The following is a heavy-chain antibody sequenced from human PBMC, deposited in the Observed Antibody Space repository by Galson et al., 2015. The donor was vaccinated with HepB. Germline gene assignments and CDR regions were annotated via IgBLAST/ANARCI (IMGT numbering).Heavy chain of an antibody. D-gene: IGHD2-8*01. J-gene: IGHJ4*02. V-gene: IGHV1-69*13. CDR3: MLGLPPVS. Sequence: SVKVSCKASGGTFSSYAISWVRQAPGQGLEWMGGIIPIFGTANYAQKFRGRVTITADESTSTAYMELGSLRPEDTAVYYCMLGLPPVSWGQGTLVTVSS. CDR2: IIPIFGTA. CDR1: GGTFSSYA.